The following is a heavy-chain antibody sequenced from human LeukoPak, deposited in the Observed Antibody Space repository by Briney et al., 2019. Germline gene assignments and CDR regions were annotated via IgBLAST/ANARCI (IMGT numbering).Heavy chain of an antibody. CDR1: GGSFSSYY. Sequence: SETLSLTCSVSGGSFSSYYWSWIRQPPGKGLEWIGYIYYSGSANYNPSLKRRVTISVDRSKNQFSLKLSSVTAADTAVYYCASSMVRGVIANWGQGTLVTVSS. CDR2: IYYSGSA. J-gene: IGHJ4*02. D-gene: IGHD3-10*01. V-gene: IGHV4-59*12. CDR3: ASSMVRGVIAN.